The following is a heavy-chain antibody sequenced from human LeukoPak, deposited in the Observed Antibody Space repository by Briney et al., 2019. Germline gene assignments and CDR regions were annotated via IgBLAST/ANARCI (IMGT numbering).Heavy chain of an antibody. V-gene: IGHV4-34*01. J-gene: IGHJ6*03. CDR3: ARRQLFYYYMDV. CDR2: INHSGRT. D-gene: IGHD6-6*01. Sequence: SETLSLTCAVYGGSFSGYYWTWIRQPPGKGLEWIGEINHSGRTNYNPSLKSRVTISVDTSKNQFSLRLSSVTAADMAMYYCARRQLFYYYMDVWGKGTTVTVSS. CDR1: GGSFSGYY.